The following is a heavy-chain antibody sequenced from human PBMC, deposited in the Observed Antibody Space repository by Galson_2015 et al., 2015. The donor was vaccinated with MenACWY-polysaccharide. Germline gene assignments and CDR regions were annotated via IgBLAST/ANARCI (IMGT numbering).Heavy chain of an antibody. V-gene: IGHV3-21*01. D-gene: IGHD5-12*01. CDR2: ISSTAKYI. J-gene: IGHJ4*02. CDR1: GFTFRSYS. Sequence: SLRLSCAASGFTFRSYSMNWVRQAPGKGLEWVSSISSTAKYIHYADSVKGRFTISRDYAKNLLYLQMTSLSAEDTAVYYCTRDYDGGYVGDLWGQGPLVTGSP. CDR3: TRDYDGGYVGDL.